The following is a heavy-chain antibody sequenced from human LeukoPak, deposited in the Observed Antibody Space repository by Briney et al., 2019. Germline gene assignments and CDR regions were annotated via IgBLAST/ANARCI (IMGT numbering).Heavy chain of an antibody. J-gene: IGHJ3*02. CDR1: GGSISSYY. CDR2: IYYSGST. V-gene: IGHV4-59*01. CDR3: ARRISDAFDI. Sequence: PSETLSLTCTVSGGSISSYYWSWIRQPPGKGLEWIGYIYYSGSTNYNPSLKSRVTISVDTSKNQFSLKLSSVTAADTAVYYCARRISDAFDIWGRGTMVTVSS.